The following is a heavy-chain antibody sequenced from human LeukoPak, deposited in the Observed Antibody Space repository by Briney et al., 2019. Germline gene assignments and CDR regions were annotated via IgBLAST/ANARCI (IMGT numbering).Heavy chain of an antibody. D-gene: IGHD4-17*01. CDR3: ARHIYGDSVAFDI. J-gene: IGHJ3*02. V-gene: IGHV4-59*08. Sequence: SETLSLTCTVSGGSVSSYYWSWIRQPPGKGLEWIGYIYSSGNTNYNPSLKSRVIISLDTSTNQFSLKLSSVTAADTALYYCARHIYGDSVAFDIWGQGTLVTVSS. CDR2: IYSSGNT. CDR1: GGSVSSYY.